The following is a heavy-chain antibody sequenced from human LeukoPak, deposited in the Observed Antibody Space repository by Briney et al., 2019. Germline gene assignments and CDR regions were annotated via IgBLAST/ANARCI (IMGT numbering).Heavy chain of an antibody. J-gene: IGHJ4*02. V-gene: IGHV1-69*06. Sequence: SVKVSCKASGGTFSSYAISWVRQAPGQGLEWMGGIIPIFGTANYAQKFQGRVTMTEDTSTDTAYMELSSLRSEDTAVYYCATEGGGYPPNFDYWGQGTLVTVSS. CDR3: ATEGGGYPPNFDY. CDR2: IIPIFGTA. D-gene: IGHD3-16*01. CDR1: GGTFSSYA.